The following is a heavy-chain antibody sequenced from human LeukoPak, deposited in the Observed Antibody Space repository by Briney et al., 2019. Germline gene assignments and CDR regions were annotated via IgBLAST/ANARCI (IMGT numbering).Heavy chain of an antibody. V-gene: IGHV3-23*01. Sequence: PGGSLRLSCAASGFTFSSYAMSWVRQAPGKGLEWVSAISGSGGSTYYADSVKGRFTISRDNAKNSLYLQMNSLRAEDTAVYYCARSSNFWRVPEPSFDPWGQGTLVTVSS. J-gene: IGHJ5*02. CDR2: ISGSGGST. CDR1: GFTFSSYA. CDR3: ARSSNFWRVPEPSFDP. D-gene: IGHD3-3*01.